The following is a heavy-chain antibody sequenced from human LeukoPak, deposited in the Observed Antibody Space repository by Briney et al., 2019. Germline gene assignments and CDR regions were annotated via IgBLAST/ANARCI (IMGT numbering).Heavy chain of an antibody. Sequence: ASVKVSCKAFGYTFTKYEMHWVRQAPGQGLEWMGIIHAGGDCTGNAQKFQGRVTMTRDTSSCTFYMELNSLTFEDTAVYYCARGGCSGDCYSAPFDYWGQGALVTVSS. D-gene: IGHD2-21*02. CDR1: GYTFTKYE. V-gene: IGHV1-46*01. J-gene: IGHJ4*02. CDR3: ARGGCSGDCYSAPFDY. CDR2: IHAGGDCT.